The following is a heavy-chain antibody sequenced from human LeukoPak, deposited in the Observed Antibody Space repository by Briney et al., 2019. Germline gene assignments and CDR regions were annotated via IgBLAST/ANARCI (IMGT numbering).Heavy chain of an antibody. J-gene: IGHJ4*02. CDR1: GYRFSTYW. CDR3: ARASPIDY. Sequence: GESLQISSKGSGYRFSTYWIGWVRPMPGKGLAWMGIIYPADSDTRYSPSFQGQVTISADKSISTAYLQWSSLKASDTAMYYCARASPIDYWGQGTLVTVSS. CDR2: IYPADSDT. V-gene: IGHV5-51*01.